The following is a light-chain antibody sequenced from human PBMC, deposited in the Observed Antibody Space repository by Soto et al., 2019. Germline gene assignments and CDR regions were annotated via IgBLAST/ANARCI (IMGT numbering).Light chain of an antibody. CDR3: LSKTSSISYV. CDR2: EVS. CDR1: TSDVGGYNY. Sequence: QSVLTQPASVSGSPGQSITISCTGNTSDVGGYNYVSWYQQHPGKVPKLLIHEVSNRPSGVSNRFSGSKSGNTASLTISGLQAEDEADYYCLSKTSSISYVFGTGTKLTVL. V-gene: IGLV2-14*01. J-gene: IGLJ1*01.